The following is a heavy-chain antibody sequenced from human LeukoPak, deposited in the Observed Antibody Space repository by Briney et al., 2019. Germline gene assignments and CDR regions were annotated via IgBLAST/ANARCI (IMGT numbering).Heavy chain of an antibody. D-gene: IGHD4-17*01. J-gene: IGHJ4*02. CDR1: GFTFSSYS. Sequence: GGSLRLSCAASGFTFSSYSMNWVRQAPGKGLEWVSYISSSSSTIYYADSVKGRFTISRDNAKNSLYLQMNSLRAEDTAVYYCATVANFGDYYFDYWGQGTLVTVSS. CDR2: ISSSSSTI. V-gene: IGHV3-48*01. CDR3: ATVANFGDYYFDY.